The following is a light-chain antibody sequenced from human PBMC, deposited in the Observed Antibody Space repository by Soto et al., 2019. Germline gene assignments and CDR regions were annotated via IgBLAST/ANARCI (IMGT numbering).Light chain of an antibody. CDR3: QQYGTSPFT. V-gene: IGKV3-20*01. J-gene: IGKJ2*01. Sequence: EIVLTQSPGTLSLSAGERATLSCRASQSVSSSYLAWYQQKPGQAPRLLIYLSSSRATGVPDRFSGSGAATDIILTISRLEAEDFAVYYCQQYGTSPFTFGQGTMLEIK. CDR2: LSS. CDR1: QSVSSSY.